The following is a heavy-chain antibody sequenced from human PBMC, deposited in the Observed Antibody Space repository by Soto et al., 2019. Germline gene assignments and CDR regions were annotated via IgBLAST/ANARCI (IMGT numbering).Heavy chain of an antibody. D-gene: IGHD6-6*01. CDR1: GFTFSSYW. CDR3: AKNLSPSSSSYYYGMDV. Sequence: EVQLVESGGGLVQPGGSLRLSYAASGFTFSSYWMSWVRQAPGKGLEWVANIKQDGSEKYYVDSVKGRFTISRDNAKNSLYLQMNSLRAEDTAVYYCAKNLSPSSSSYYYGMDVWGQGTTVTVSS. J-gene: IGHJ6*02. CDR2: IKQDGSEK. V-gene: IGHV3-7*01.